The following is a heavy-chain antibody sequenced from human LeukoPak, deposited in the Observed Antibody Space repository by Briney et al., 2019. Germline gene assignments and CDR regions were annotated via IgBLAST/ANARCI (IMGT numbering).Heavy chain of an antibody. Sequence: ASVKVSCKASGYTFTSYDINWVRQATGQGLEWMGWMNPNSGNTGYAQKFQGRVTMTRNTSISTAYMELSSLRSEDTAVYYCARSLVKTGTTVDYYYYYYMDVWGKGTTVTVSS. CDR3: ARSLVKTGTTVDYYYYYYMDV. D-gene: IGHD1-1*01. CDR1: GYTFTSYD. CDR2: MNPNSGNT. J-gene: IGHJ6*03. V-gene: IGHV1-8*01.